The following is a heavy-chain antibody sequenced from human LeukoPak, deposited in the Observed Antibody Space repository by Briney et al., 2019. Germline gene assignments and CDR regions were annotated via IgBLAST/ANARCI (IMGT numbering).Heavy chain of an antibody. CDR1: GGTFSSYA. CDR3: ARGYYYDSSGYYYYYYGMDV. CDR2: IIPIFGTA. D-gene: IGHD3-22*01. Sequence: SVKVSCKASGGTFSSYAISWVRQAPGQGLEWMGGIIPIFGTANYAQKFQGGVTITTDESTSTAYMELSSLRSEDTAVYYCARGYYYDSSGYYYYYYGMDVWGQGTTVTVSS. V-gene: IGHV1-69*05. J-gene: IGHJ6*02.